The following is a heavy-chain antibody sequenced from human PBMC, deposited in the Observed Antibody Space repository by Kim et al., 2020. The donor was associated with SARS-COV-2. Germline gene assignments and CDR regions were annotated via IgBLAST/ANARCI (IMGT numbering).Heavy chain of an antibody. CDR2: IKTETEGGTT. D-gene: IGHD3-16*01. CDR1: GFTFRNAW. Sequence: GESLRLSCGASGFTFRNAWMSWVRQAPGKGLEWVGRIKTETEGGTTDYTAVVKGRFSISRDDSQNTLYLQMNSLKSEDTALYYCTTTWGRCDAVDVWGQG. J-gene: IGHJ6*02. V-gene: IGHV3-15*01. CDR3: TTTWGRCDAVDV.